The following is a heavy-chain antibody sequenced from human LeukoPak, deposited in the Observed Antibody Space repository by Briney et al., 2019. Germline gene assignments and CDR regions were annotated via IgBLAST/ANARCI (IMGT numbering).Heavy chain of an antibody. D-gene: IGHD2-15*01. V-gene: IGHV3-23*01. Sequence: GGSLRLPCAASGFTFSSYAMSWVRQAPGKGLEWVSAISGSGGSTYYADSVKGRFTISRDNSKNTLYLQMNSLRAEDTAVYYCAKGVGWSSSYYFDYWGQGTLVTVSS. CDR3: AKGVGWSSSYYFDY. CDR2: ISGSGGST. J-gene: IGHJ4*02. CDR1: GFTFSSYA.